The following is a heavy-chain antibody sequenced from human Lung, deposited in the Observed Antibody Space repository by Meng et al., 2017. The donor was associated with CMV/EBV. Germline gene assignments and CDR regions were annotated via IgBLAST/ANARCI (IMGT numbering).Heavy chain of an antibody. J-gene: IGHJ6*01. CDR1: GGTSSSYV. V-gene: IGHV1-69*10. CDR3: ARSRVLSSSPSRPPTYGMAV. D-gene: IGHD2-2*01. CDR2: IIPILGRA. Sequence: SVKVSCKASGGTSSSYVISWVRQAPGQGLEWMGGIIPILGRANYGQKFQARVTITADKSTSTAHMELSSLRSEDTAVYYCARSRVLSSSPSRPPTYGMAVWGQGTTVTVSS.